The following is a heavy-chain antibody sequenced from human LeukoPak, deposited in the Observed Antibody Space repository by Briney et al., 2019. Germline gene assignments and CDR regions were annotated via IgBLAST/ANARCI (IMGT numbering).Heavy chain of an antibody. CDR2: IYPGDSDT. J-gene: IGHJ3*02. CDR1: GYSFTNYW. D-gene: IGHD3-22*01. V-gene: IGHV5-51*01. Sequence: GESLKISCKGSGYSFTNYWIGWVRQMAEKGLEWMGIIYPGDSDTRYSPSFQGQVTISADKSISTAYLQWSSLKASDTAMYYCARQYYDSSGSRAFDIWGQGTMVTVS. CDR3: ARQYYDSSGSRAFDI.